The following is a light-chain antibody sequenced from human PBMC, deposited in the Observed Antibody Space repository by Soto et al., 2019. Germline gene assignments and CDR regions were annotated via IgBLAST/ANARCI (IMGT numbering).Light chain of an antibody. CDR1: QGISSY. V-gene: IGKV1-39*01. J-gene: IGKJ2*01. Sequence: DIQMTQSPSSLSASVGDRVTITCRASQGISSYLNWYQQKPGKAPKLLIYAASSLQSGVPSRFSGCGSGTDFTLTISSLQPEDFATYYCQQSYSTPRTFGQGTKLEIK. CDR3: QQSYSTPRT. CDR2: AAS.